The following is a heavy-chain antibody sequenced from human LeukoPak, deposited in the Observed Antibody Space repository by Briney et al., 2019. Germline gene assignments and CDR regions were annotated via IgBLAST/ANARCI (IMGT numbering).Heavy chain of an antibody. Sequence: ASVKVSCKASGGTFSSYAISWVRQAPGQGLEWMGGIIPIFGTANYAQKFQGRVTITADKSTSTAYMELSSLRSEDTAVYYCARNRAYYYDSSDALDYWGQGTLVTVSS. CDR2: IIPIFGTA. J-gene: IGHJ4*02. D-gene: IGHD3-22*01. V-gene: IGHV1-69*06. CDR3: ARNRAYYYDSSDALDY. CDR1: GGTFSSYA.